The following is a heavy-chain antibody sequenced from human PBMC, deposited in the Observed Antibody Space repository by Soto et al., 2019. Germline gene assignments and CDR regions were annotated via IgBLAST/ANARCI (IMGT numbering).Heavy chain of an antibody. CDR2: INAGNGNT. J-gene: IGHJ4*01. CDR1: GYTFTSYA. D-gene: IGHD3-10*01. V-gene: IGHV1-3*01. CDR3: ARVIWFREPPGVERML. Sequence: QVQLVQSGAEVKKPGASVKVSCKASGYTFTSYAMHWVRQAPGQRLEWMGWINAGNGNTKYSQKFQGRVTITSDTTESTAYMEVSSLRSQDTAVYYCARVIWFREPPGVERMLWGHGTLVTVSS.